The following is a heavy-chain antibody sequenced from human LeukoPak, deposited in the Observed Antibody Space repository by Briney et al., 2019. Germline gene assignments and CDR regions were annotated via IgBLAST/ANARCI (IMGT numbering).Heavy chain of an antibody. Sequence: PSETLSLTCVVSGYSISNDYYWGWIRQPPGKGLEWIGNIYHSGGSYYNPSLKSRVTILVDTSKNQFSLKLGSVTAADTAVYYCAKAGTTGIHHWFDPWGQGNLVTVSS. V-gene: IGHV4-38-2*01. CDR2: IYHSGGS. CDR3: AKAGTTGIHHWFDP. D-gene: IGHD1-1*01. J-gene: IGHJ5*02. CDR1: GYSISNDYY.